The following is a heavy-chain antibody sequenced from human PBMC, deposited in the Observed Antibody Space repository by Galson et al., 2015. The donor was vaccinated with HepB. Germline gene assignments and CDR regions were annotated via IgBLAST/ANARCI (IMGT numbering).Heavy chain of an antibody. Sequence: SLRLSCAASGFTFINAWLNWVRQAPGKGLEWVGRIKSKTDGGTADYATPVKGRFTISRDDSENTAYLQMNSLKTEDTAVYYCTTEIVGAILYYFDYWGQGTLVTVSS. CDR1: GFTFINAW. V-gene: IGHV3-15*07. J-gene: IGHJ4*02. CDR3: TTEIVGAILYYFDY. D-gene: IGHD1-26*01. CDR2: IKSKTDGGTA.